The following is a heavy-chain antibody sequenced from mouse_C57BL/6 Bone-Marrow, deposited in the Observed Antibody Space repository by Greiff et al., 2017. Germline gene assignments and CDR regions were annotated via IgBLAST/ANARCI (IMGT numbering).Heavy chain of an antibody. CDR1: GYNFTSSG. J-gene: IGHJ4*01. CDR2: LDPRSGNT. CDR3: ARNGYYYAIDY. V-gene: IGHV1-81*01. Sequence: QVQLKQSGAELARPGASVKLSCKASGYNFTSSGISWVKQRPGQGLEWIGELDPRSGNTYYNEKFKGKATLTADKSSSTAYMELRSLTSEDSAVYFCARNGYYYAIDYWGQGTSVTVSS. D-gene: IGHD2-2*01.